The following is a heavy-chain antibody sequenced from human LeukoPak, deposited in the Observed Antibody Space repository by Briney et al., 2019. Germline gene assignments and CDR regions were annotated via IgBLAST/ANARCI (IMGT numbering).Heavy chain of an antibody. CDR2: INPNSGGT. Sequence: ASVKVSCKASGYTFTGYYMHWVRQAPGQGLEWMGRINPNSGGTNYAQKFRCRVTMTRDTSISTAYMELSRLRSDDTAVYYCALGGVIYFYYYYYMDVWGKGTTVTVSS. D-gene: IGHD3-16*02. V-gene: IGHV1-2*06. J-gene: IGHJ6*03. CDR1: GYTFTGYY. CDR3: ALGGVIYFYYYYYMDV.